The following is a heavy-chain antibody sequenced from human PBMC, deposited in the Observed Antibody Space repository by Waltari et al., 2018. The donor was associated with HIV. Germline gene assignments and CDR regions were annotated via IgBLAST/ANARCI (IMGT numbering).Heavy chain of an antibody. CDR1: GFTFVDYA. J-gene: IGHJ5*02. CDR3: AKDRGPFIAVAGT. D-gene: IGHD6-19*01. Sequence: EVQLVESGGGLVQPVRSLRLSCAASGFTFVDYAMHWVRQPPGKGLEWVSGISWNSGSIDYADSVKGRFTISRDNTKNSLYLQMNSVRAEDTALYYCAKDRGPFIAVAGTWGQGTLVTVSS. V-gene: IGHV3-9*01. CDR2: ISWNSGSI.